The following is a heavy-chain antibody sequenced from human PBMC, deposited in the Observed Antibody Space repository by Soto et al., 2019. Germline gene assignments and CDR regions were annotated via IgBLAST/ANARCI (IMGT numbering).Heavy chain of an antibody. V-gene: IGHV4-59*01. D-gene: IGHD5-12*01. CDR1: GGSISNYY. Sequence: SEILCLRKTVAGGSISNYYGSWIRQPPGKGLEWIGYIYYSGSTNYNPSLKSRVTISVDTSKNQFSLKLSSVTAADTAVYYCARDRGGGYHQWVPSYYYYYRDACGKGTPVTAS. CDR3: ARDRGGGYHQWVPSYYYYYRDA. CDR2: IYYSGST. J-gene: IGHJ6*03.